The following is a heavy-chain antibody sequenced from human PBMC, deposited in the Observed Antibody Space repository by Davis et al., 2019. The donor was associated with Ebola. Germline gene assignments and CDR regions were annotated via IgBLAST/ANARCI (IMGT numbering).Heavy chain of an antibody. CDR1: GGSMSSYY. D-gene: IGHD3-3*01. V-gene: IGHV4-34*01. CDR3: ARGVRGTIFGVVIPTSGMDV. J-gene: IGHJ6*02. Sequence: SETLSLTCTVSGGSMSSYYWSWIRQPPGRGLEWIGGINHSGTTNYNPSLKSRVTISVDTSKNQFSLKLTSVTAADTAVYYCARGVRGTIFGVVIPTSGMDVWGQGTTVTVSS. CDR2: INHSGTT.